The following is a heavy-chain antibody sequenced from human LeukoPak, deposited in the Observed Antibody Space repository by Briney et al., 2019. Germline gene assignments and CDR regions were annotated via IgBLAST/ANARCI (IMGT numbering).Heavy chain of an antibody. V-gene: IGHV3-74*01. CDR1: GFTFNSYW. Sequence: VGSLRLSCVASGFTFNSYWMNWVRHAPGKGLVWVSHMCSDGAITSSADSEKGRFTISRDNAKNTLFLQMNSLRAEDTGVYYSASRGYLNYWGQGTLVTVSS. CDR2: MCSDGAIT. J-gene: IGHJ4*02. CDR3: ASRGYLNY.